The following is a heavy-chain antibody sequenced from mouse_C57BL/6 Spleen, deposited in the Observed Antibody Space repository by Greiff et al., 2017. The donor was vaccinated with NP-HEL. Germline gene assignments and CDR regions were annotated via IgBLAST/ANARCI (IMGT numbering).Heavy chain of an antibody. V-gene: IGHV5-17*01. Sequence: EVQVVESGGGLVKPGASLKLSCAASGFTFSDYGMHWVRQAPEKGLEWVAYISSGSSTIYYADKVKGRFTISRDKAKNTPFLQLTSLRSEDTAMYYCAGQYDGSSYWYFDVWGTGTTVTVSS. D-gene: IGHD1-1*01. CDR3: AGQYDGSSYWYFDV. CDR1: GFTFSDYG. CDR2: ISSGSSTI. J-gene: IGHJ1*03.